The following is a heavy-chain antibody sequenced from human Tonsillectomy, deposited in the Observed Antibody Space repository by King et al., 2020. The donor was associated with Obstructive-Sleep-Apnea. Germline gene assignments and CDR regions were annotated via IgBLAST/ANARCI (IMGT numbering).Heavy chain of an antibody. D-gene: IGHD3-9*01. CDR2: INNDGSST. CDR1: GFTFSSYW. CDR3: AREKILTGLGY. J-gene: IGHJ4*02. V-gene: IGHV3-74*01. Sequence: DVQLVESGGGLVQPGGSLRLSCAASGFTFSSYWMHWVRQAPGKGLVWVSRINNDGSSTNYADSVKGRFTISRDNAKNTLYLQMNSLRAEDTAGYYCAREKILTGLGYWGQGTLVTVSS.